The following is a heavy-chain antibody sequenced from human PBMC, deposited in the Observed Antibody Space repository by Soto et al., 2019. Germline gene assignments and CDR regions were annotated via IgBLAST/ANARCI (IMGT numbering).Heavy chain of an antibody. D-gene: IGHD1-1*01. CDR2: INPTGGST. Sequence: QVHLVQSGDEVKKPGASVKVYCKASGYTFTNYYMNWVRQAPGQGLEWMGMINPTGGSTSYAQKFQGRGTMTRDTSTSTVYMELMSLISEYTAVYYFKMNDKSGLDYWGQGTLGTVSS. J-gene: IGHJ4*02. V-gene: IGHV1-46*01. CDR3: KMNDKSGLDY. CDR1: GYTFTNYY.